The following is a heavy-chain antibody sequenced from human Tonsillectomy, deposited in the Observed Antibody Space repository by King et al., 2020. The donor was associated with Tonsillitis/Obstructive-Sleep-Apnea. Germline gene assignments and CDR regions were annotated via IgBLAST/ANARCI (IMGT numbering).Heavy chain of an antibody. CDR3: ARGVVVVPAAPGKNYYMDV. J-gene: IGHJ6*03. CDR1: GYTFTNYG. D-gene: IGHD2-2*01. V-gene: IGHV1-18*01. Sequence: QLVQSGAEVKKPGASVKVSCKASGYTFTNYGISWVRQAPGQGLEWMGWISVYNANTNYAQKFQGRVTMTTDTSTSTAYMELRSLTSDDTAVYYCARGVVVVPAAPGKNYYMDVWGKGTTVTVSS. CDR2: ISVYNANT.